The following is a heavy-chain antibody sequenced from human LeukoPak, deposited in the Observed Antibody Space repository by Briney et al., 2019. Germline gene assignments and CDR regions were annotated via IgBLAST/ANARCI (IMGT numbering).Heavy chain of an antibody. CDR3: ARDPGCSGGSCYHLLSDAFDI. CDR1: DFTFRSYD. Sequence: GGSLRLSCTASDFTFRSYDMTWVRQTPGRGLEWVSSISRNGGSTYADSVQGRFTISRDNPKNTLYLQMNSLRAEDTAVYYCARDPGCSGGSCYHLLSDAFDIWGQGTMVTVSS. D-gene: IGHD2-15*01. J-gene: IGHJ3*02. CDR2: ISRNGGST. V-gene: IGHV3-23*01.